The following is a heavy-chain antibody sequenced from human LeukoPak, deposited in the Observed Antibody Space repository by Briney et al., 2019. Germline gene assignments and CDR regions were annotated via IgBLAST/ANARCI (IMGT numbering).Heavy chain of an antibody. Sequence: GGSLRLSCAASGLTFSNYAMSWVRQSPGKGLEWVSAVSGRDTSTYYADSVKGRFTISRDNSKNTLYLQMNSLRAEDTAIYYCASMVRGVHFDYWGQGTLVTVSS. CDR3: ASMVRGVHFDY. J-gene: IGHJ4*02. D-gene: IGHD3-10*01. V-gene: IGHV3-23*01. CDR2: VSGRDTST. CDR1: GLTFSNYA.